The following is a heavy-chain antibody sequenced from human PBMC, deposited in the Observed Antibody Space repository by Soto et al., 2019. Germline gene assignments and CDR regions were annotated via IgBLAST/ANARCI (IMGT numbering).Heavy chain of an antibody. CDR3: ARAPGAWLLSPYYYYGMDV. CDR1: GFTFSSYA. J-gene: IGHJ6*02. CDR2: ISYDGSNK. D-gene: IGHD3-3*01. V-gene: IGHV3-30-3*01. Sequence: PGGSLRLSCAASGFTFSSYAMHWVRQAPGKGLEWVAVISYDGSNKYYADSVKGRFTISRDNSKNTLYLQMNSLRAEDTAVYYCARAPGAWLLSPYYYYGMDVWGPGTTVTVSS.